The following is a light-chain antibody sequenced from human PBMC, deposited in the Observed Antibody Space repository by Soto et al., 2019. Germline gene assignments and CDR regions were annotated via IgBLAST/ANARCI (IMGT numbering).Light chain of an antibody. CDR3: MQSTHWPPT. CDR1: QSLVDHDGTTY. Sequence: DSVMTQSPLSLPVTLVQPSCISCXSSQSLVDHDGTTYLNWFQQRPGQSPRRLIYKVSNRDSGVPDRFSGSGSGTDFTLKISRVEAEDVGVYFCMQSTHWPPTFGQGTKVDIK. J-gene: IGKJ1*01. V-gene: IGKV2-30*01. CDR2: KVS.